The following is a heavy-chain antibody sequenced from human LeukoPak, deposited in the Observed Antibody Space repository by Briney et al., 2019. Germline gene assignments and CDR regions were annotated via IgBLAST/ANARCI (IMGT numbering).Heavy chain of an antibody. CDR1: GFTFSSYG. V-gene: IGHV3-30*02. D-gene: IGHD6-13*01. CDR2: IRYDGSNK. J-gene: IGHJ3*02. CDR3: AKDPYSSSWYGDAFDM. Sequence: GGSLRLSCAASGFTFSSYGMHWVRQAPGKGLEWVAFIRYDGSNKYYADSVKGRFTISRDNSKNTLYLQMNSLRAEDTAVYYCAKDPYSSSWYGDAFDMWGQGTMVTVSS.